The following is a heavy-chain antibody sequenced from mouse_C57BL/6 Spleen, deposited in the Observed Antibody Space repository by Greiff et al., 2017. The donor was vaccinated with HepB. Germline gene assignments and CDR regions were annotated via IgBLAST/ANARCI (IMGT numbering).Heavy chain of an antibody. Sequence: VKLLESGPGLVQPSPCLSISCTVSGFSLTSYGVHWVRQSPGKGLEWLGVIWGGGSTDYNAAFISRLSISKDNSKGQVSFKVNSLQADDTAVYYCARNYYGSSYGYFDVWGTGTTGTVAS. CDR3: ARNYYGSSYGYFDV. CDR2: IWGGGST. V-gene: IGHV2-2*01. D-gene: IGHD1-1*01. CDR1: GFSLTSYG. J-gene: IGHJ1*03.